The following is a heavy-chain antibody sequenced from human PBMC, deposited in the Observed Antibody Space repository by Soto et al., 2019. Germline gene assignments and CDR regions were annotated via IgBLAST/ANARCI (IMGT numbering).Heavy chain of an antibody. CDR3: ARVEGSASSAGD. CDR1: GYTFIAYY. D-gene: IGHD6-6*01. Sequence: QVQLVQSGPEVKKPGASVKVSCKTSGYTFIAYYVHWVRQAPGQGLEWMGCIHPRTGVTKDAQKFQGRVTLSRDTSVNTAYMEMNRLTSDDTAVYYCARVEGSASSAGDWGQGTRVTVSS. V-gene: IGHV1-2*02. J-gene: IGHJ4*02. CDR2: IHPRTGVT.